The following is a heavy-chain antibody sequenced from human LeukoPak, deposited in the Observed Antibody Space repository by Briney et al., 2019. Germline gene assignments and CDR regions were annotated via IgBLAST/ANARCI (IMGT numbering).Heavy chain of an antibody. V-gene: IGHV5-51*01. Sequence: GESLNISCRGSGYIFTTYWIGWVRQVPGKGLEWMGIIYPGDSDTRYTPSFQGQVTMSADKSINTAYLQWSSLKASDTAMYYCARRQGCSSTSCPPDYWGQGTLVTVSP. CDR3: ARRQGCSSTSCPPDY. CDR2: IYPGDSDT. D-gene: IGHD2-2*01. J-gene: IGHJ4*02. CDR1: GYIFTTYW.